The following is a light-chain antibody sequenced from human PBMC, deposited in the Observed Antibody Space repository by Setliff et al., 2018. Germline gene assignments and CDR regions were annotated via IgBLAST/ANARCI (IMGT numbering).Light chain of an antibody. CDR3: AAWDDILKAVV. Sequence: QSVLTQPPPASGTPGQRVTISCSGSSSNIGTKTVNWYQQLPGVAPKLLIHRDSQRPSGVPARFSGSKSGTSASLAISGLLSEDEADYYCAAWDDILKAVVFGGGTKVTVL. CDR1: SSNIGTKT. CDR2: RDS. J-gene: IGLJ3*02. V-gene: IGLV1-44*01.